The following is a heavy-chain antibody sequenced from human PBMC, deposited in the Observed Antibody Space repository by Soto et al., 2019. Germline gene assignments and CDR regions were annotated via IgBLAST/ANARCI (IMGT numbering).Heavy chain of an antibody. V-gene: IGHV3-43D*04. CDR1: GFTFDDYA. J-gene: IGHJ6*02. CDR2: ISWDGGST. D-gene: IGHD6-19*01. CDR3: AKDFTAAVAGPYYYYGMDV. Sequence: GGSLRLSCAASGFTFDDYAMHWVRQAPGKGLEWVSLISWDGGSTYYADSVKGRFTISRDNSKNSLYLQMNSLRAEDTALYYCAKDFTAAVAGPYYYYGMDVWGQGTTVTVSS.